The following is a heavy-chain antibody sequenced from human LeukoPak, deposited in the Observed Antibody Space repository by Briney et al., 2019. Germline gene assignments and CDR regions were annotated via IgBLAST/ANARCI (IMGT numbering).Heavy chain of an antibody. J-gene: IGHJ4*02. D-gene: IGHD6-19*01. CDR1: GGSIGSYY. CDR3: ARGAVASLDY. V-gene: IGHV4-59*01. Sequence: PSETLSLTCTVSGGSIGSYYWSWIRQPPGKGLEWIGYIYYSGSTNYNPSLKSRVTISVDTSKNQFSLKLSSVTAADTAVYYCARGAVASLDYWGQGTLVTVSS. CDR2: IYYSGST.